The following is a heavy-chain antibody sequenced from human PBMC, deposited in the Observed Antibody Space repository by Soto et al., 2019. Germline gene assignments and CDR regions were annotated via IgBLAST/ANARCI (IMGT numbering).Heavy chain of an antibody. CDR2: ISGSGGST. D-gene: IGHD3-22*01. Sequence: PGGSLRLSCAASGFTFSSYAMSWVRQAPGKGLEWVSAISGSGGSTYYADSVKGRFTISRDNSKNTLYLQMNSLRAEDTAVYYCATSLYYYDSSGYYFDYWGQGTLVTVFS. J-gene: IGHJ4*02. CDR3: ATSLYYYDSSGYYFDY. CDR1: GFTFSSYA. V-gene: IGHV3-23*01.